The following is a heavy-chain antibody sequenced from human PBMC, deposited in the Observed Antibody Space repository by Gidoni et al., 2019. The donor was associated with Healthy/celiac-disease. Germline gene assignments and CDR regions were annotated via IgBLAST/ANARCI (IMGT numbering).Heavy chain of an antibody. CDR2: MNPNSGNT. CDR1: GSTFTSYD. Sequence: QVQLLQSGAEVRKPGASFKVSCTASGSTFTSYDINWVRQATGKGLEWMGWMNPNSGNTGYAQKFQGRVTMTRNTSISTAYMELSSLRSEDTAVYYCARGVTPGYIAAAGTPWGQGTLVTVSS. J-gene: IGHJ5*02. D-gene: IGHD6-13*01. V-gene: IGHV1-8*01. CDR3: ARGVTPGYIAAAGTP.